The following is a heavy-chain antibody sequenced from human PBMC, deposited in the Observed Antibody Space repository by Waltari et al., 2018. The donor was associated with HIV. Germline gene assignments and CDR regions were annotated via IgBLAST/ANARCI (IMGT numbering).Heavy chain of an antibody. CDR1: GGSFSGYY. CDR2: IDQSGST. J-gene: IGHJ4*02. D-gene: IGHD3-22*01. V-gene: IGHV4-34*01. Sequence: QVQLQQWGAGLLKPSETLSLTCAVYGGSFSGYYWSWIRQPPGKGLEWIGEIDQSGSTNYNPSLKRRGTISVSTSKNQFSLKLSSVTAADTAVYSCASRYYYDSSGPFDYWGQGTLVTVSS. CDR3: ASRYYYDSSGPFDY.